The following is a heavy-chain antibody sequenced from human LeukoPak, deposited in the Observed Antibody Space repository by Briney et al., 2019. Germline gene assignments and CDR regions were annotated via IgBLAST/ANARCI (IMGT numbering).Heavy chain of an antibody. CDR3: ARDPLGFRWYFDL. CDR2: TYYRSKWYN. CDR1: GDSVSSNTAA. V-gene: IGHV6-1*01. D-gene: IGHD7-27*01. J-gene: IGHJ2*01. Sequence: SQTLSLTCAISGDSVSSNTAAWNWLRPSPSSGLVWLGRTYYRSKWYNDYALSVKSRVTIDPDTSKNQFSLHLNSVTPEDTAVYYCARDPLGFRWYFDLWGRGTLVTVSS.